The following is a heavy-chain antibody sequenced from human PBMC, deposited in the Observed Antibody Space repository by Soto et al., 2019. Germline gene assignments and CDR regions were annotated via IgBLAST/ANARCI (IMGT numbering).Heavy chain of an antibody. V-gene: IGHV3-23*01. CDR3: AKGYSSDLSGYDHWFAP. Sequence: GGSLRVSWAGSGVTFSNYAISGGRQAPGKGLEWVSGYSGSGGSTYYYADSVKGRFTISRDTSKNTLYLQMSSLRAEDTAVYYCAKGYSSDLSGYDHWFAPCGHGTLLTVS. J-gene: IGHJ5*02. CDR1: GVTFSNYA. CDR2: YSGSGGST. D-gene: IGHD6-19*01.